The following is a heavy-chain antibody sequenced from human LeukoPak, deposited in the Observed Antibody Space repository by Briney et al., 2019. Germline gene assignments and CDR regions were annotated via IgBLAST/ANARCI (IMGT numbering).Heavy chain of an antibody. V-gene: IGHV1-18*01. CDR2: ISAYNGNT. Sequence: EASVKVSCKASGYTFTSYGIGWVRQAPGQGLEWMGWISAYNGNTNFAQKLQGRVTMTADTSTSTAYMELRSLRSDDTAVYYCARGQPGGGSYYFDYWSQGTLVTVSS. CDR1: GYTFTSYG. D-gene: IGHD1-26*01. J-gene: IGHJ4*02. CDR3: ARGQPGGGSYYFDY.